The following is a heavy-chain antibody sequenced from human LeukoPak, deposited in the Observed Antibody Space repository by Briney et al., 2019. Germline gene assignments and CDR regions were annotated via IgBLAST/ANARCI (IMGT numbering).Heavy chain of an antibody. CDR3: ARIAVAGGKPYYYFDY. CDR2: INPNSGGT. Sequence: EASVKVSCKASGYTFTGYYMHWVRQAPGQGLEWMGWINPNSGGTNYAQKFQGRVTMTRDTSISTAYMELSRLRSDDTAVYYCARIAVAGGKPYYYFDYWGQGTLVTVSS. CDR1: GYTFTGYY. D-gene: IGHD6-19*01. V-gene: IGHV1-2*02. J-gene: IGHJ4*02.